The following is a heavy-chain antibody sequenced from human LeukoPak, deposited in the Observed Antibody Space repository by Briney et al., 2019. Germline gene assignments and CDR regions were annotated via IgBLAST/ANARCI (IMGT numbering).Heavy chain of an antibody. D-gene: IGHD3-9*01. CDR1: SGSISSSHYY. Sequence: SETLSLTCGVSSGSISSSHYYWAWIRQPPGKGLEWIGSIYSTGSTYYNPSRRTRVTISVDKSNNEFSLKLSSVTAADTAVYYCARVVRPTGYYSSPKSGSFDFWGQGTLVSVSS. J-gene: IGHJ4*02. V-gene: IGHV4-39*01. CDR3: ARVVRPTGYYSSPKSGSFDF. CDR2: IYSTGST.